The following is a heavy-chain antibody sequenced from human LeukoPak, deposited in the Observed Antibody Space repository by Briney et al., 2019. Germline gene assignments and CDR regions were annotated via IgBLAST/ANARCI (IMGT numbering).Heavy chain of an antibody. Sequence: SGPTLVKPTQTLTLTCTFSGFSLSTSGVGVGWIRQPPGKALGWLALIYWDDDKRYSSSLKSRLTITKDTSKNQVVLTMTNMDPVDTATYYCAHSYSSGWYHYFDYWGQGTLVTVSS. CDR2: IYWDDDK. D-gene: IGHD6-19*01. CDR1: GFSLSTSGVG. J-gene: IGHJ4*02. V-gene: IGHV2-5*02. CDR3: AHSYSSGWYHYFDY.